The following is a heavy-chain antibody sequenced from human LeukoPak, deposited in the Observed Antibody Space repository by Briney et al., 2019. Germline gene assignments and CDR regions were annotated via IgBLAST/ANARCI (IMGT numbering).Heavy chain of an antibody. J-gene: IGHJ4*02. V-gene: IGHV3-74*01. CDR2: SNSDGGST. D-gene: IGHD3-9*01. CDR1: GFTFCRYW. Sequence: GGSLRLPCAACGFTFCRYWMHWVRHARGRGLEGVTRSNSDGGSTTYADSVKGRFTISRDSAKNTMYLQMSSLRADDSAVYYCGRGGLTGQMAAFDYWGQGALVTVST. CDR3: GRGGLTGQMAAFDY.